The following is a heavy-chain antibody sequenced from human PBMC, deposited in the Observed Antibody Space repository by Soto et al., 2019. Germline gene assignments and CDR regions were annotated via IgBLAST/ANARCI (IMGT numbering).Heavy chain of an antibody. D-gene: IGHD2-2*01. CDR3: ARYCSSTSSLYYYYYMDV. V-gene: IGHV1-8*01. Sequence: ASVKVSCKASGYTFTSYDISWVRQATGQGLEWMGWMNPNSGNTGYAQKFQGRVTMTRNTSISTAYMELSSLRSEDTAVYYCARYCSSTSSLYYYYYMDVWGKGTTVTVSS. CDR2: MNPNSGNT. J-gene: IGHJ6*03. CDR1: GYTFTSYD.